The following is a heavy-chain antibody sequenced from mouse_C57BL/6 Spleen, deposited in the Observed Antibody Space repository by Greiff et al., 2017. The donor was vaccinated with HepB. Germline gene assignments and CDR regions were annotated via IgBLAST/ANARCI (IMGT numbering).Heavy chain of an antibody. CDR3: AREERDGNYFDY. CDR2: ISYDGSN. CDR1: GYSITSGYY. J-gene: IGHJ2*01. Sequence: EVKLMESGPGLVKPSQSLSLTCSVTGYSITSGYYWNWIRQFPGNKLEWMGYISYDGSNNYNPSLKNRISITRDTSKNQFFLKLNSVTTEDTATYYCAREERDGNYFDYWGQGTTLTVSS. D-gene: IGHD1-2*01. V-gene: IGHV3-6*01.